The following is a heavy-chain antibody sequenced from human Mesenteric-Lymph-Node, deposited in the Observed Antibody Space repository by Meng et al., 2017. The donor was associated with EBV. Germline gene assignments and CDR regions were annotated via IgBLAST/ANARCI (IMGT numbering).Heavy chain of an antibody. CDR2: IYYDGST. J-gene: IGHJ4*02. V-gene: IGHV4-30-4*01. D-gene: IGHD2-21*01. Sequence: QVQLQESGPGLVEPSQTLSLTCAISGDSISSGGYYWSWIRQPPGKGLEWIGYIYYDGSTFYTPSLRSRVTMSVDTSKRQFSLRLRSVTAADTAVYYCARDRGGDHFDYWGQGTLVTVSS. CDR1: GDSISSGGYY. CDR3: ARDRGGDHFDY.